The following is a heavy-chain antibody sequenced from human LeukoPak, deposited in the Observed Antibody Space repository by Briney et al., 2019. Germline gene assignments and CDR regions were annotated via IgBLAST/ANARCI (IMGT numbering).Heavy chain of an antibody. D-gene: IGHD1-14*01. J-gene: IGHJ3*02. CDR3: AISRGRDAFDI. CDR1: GGSLSGYY. CDR2: INHSGST. Sequence: SETLSLTSALYGGSLSGYYSSWVRQPPGKGLEWIGEINHSGSTNYNPSLKGRVTISVDTSKTQFSLKLSSVAAEDTAVYYYAISRGRDAFDIWGKGTMVTVAS. V-gene: IGHV4-34*01.